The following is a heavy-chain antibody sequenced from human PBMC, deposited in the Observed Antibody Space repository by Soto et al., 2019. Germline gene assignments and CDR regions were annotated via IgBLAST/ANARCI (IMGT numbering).Heavy chain of an antibody. Sequence: QVQLQESGPGLVKPSQTLSLTCTVSGGSISSGGYYWSWIRQHPGKGLEWNGYIYYSGSTYYNPSLKGRVTISVDPSKNQFSLKLSSVTAADTAVYYCARYCSGGSCYSSHFDYWGQGTLVTVSS. V-gene: IGHV4-31*03. D-gene: IGHD2-15*01. J-gene: IGHJ4*02. CDR2: IYYSGST. CDR3: ARYCSGGSCYSSHFDY. CDR1: GGSISSGGYY.